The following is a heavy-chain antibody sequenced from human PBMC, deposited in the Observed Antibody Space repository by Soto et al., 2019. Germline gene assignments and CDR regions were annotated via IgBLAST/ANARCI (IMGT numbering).Heavy chain of an antibody. Sequence: QLQLQESGPGLVKPSKTLSLTCTVSGGSISSSSYYWGWIRQPPGKGLEWIGSIYYSGSTYYNPSLKSRVTISVDTSKNQFSLKLSSVTAADTAVYYCARQPITIFGVVTNFDYWGQGTLVTVSS. D-gene: IGHD3-3*01. CDR1: GGSISSSSYY. CDR3: ARQPITIFGVVTNFDY. V-gene: IGHV4-39*01. CDR2: IYYSGST. J-gene: IGHJ4*02.